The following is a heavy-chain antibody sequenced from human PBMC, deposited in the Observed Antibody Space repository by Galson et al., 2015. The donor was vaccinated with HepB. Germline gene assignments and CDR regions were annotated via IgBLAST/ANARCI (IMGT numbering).Heavy chain of an antibody. CDR2: ISPSGGST. CDR3: ARVPGVSGYCSGGSCYSGIDY. CDR1: GYTFTSYA. J-gene: IGHJ4*02. V-gene: IGHV1-46*01. D-gene: IGHD2-15*01. Sequence: SVKVSCKASGYTFTSYAMHWVRQAPGQGLEWMGIISPSGGSTSYAQKFQGRVTMTRDTSTSTVYMELSSLRSEDTAVYYCARVPGVSGYCSGGSCYSGIDYWGQGTLVTVSS.